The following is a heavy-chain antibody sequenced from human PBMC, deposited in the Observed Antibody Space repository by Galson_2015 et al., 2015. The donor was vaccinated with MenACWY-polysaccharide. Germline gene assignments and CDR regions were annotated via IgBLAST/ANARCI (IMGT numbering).Heavy chain of an antibody. J-gene: IGHJ6*03. CDR3: ARESSLGYCSGGSCYSKSGGYYYYMDV. CDR1: GYTFTSYA. CDR2: INAGNGNT. Sequence: SVKVSCKASGYTFTSYAMHWVRQAPGQRLEWMGWINAGNGNTKYSQKFQGRVTITRDTSASTAYMELCSLRSEDTAVYYCARESSLGYCSGGSCYSKSGGYYYYMDVWGKGTTVTVSS. D-gene: IGHD2-15*01. V-gene: IGHV1-3*01.